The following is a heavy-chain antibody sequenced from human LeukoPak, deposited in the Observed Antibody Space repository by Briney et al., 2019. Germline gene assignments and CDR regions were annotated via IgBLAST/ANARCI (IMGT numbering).Heavy chain of an antibody. D-gene: IGHD5-24*01. Sequence: GGSLRLSCAASGFTFSSYAMHWVRQAPGKGLEWVAVISYDGSNKYYADSVKGRFTISRDNSKNTLYLQMNSLRAEDTAVYYCARDHDYRTDGEEFDYWGQGTLVTVSS. J-gene: IGHJ4*02. CDR2: ISYDGSNK. CDR3: ARDHDYRTDGEEFDY. V-gene: IGHV3-30-3*01. CDR1: GFTFSSYA.